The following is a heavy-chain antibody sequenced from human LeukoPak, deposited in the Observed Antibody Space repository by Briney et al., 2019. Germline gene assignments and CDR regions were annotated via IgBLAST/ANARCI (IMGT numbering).Heavy chain of an antibody. CDR3: ARGQWLGEFDY. D-gene: IGHD6-19*01. CDR2: IYYSGST. V-gene: IGHV4-39*01. Sequence: PSETLSLTCTVSGGSISSSSYSWGWIRQPPGKGLEWIGSIYYSGSTYYNPSLKSRVTISVDTSKNQFSLKLSSVTAADTAVYYCARGQWLGEFDYWGQGTLVTVSS. CDR1: GGSISSSSYS. J-gene: IGHJ4*02.